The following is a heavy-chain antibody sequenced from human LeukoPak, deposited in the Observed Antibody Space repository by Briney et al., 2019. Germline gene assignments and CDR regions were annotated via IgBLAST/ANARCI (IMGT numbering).Heavy chain of an antibody. CDR2: ISGSGGST. Sequence: GGSLRLSCAASGFTFSSYAMSWVRQAPGKGLEWVSAISGSGGSTYYADSVKGRFTISRDNSKNTLYLQMNSLSAEDTAVYYWSKDWSYDSRGYYVFDYWGQGTLVTVSS. CDR3: SKDWSYDSRGYYVFDY. CDR1: GFTFSSYA. D-gene: IGHD3-22*01. V-gene: IGHV3-23*01. J-gene: IGHJ4*02.